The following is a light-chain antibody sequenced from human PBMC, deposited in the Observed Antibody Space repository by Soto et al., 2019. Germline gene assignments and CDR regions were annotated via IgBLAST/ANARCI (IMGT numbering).Light chain of an antibody. CDR3: QQYNNWPPWT. CDR1: QSVSSTN. CDR2: GAS. J-gene: IGKJ1*01. V-gene: IGKV3-20*01. Sequence: EIVLTQSPGTLSLSPGERATLSCRASQSVSSTNLAWYQQRPGQAPRLLIFGASNRATGVPDRFSGSGSGTDFTLAISRLEPEDFAVYYCQQYNNWPPWTFGQGTKVDIK.